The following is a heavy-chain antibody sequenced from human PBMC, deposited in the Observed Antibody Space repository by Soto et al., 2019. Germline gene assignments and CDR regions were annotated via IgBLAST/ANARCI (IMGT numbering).Heavy chain of an antibody. D-gene: IGHD3-10*01. CDR3: ANKFFSGSGSYRGWFDP. V-gene: IGHV3-23*01. CDR2: ISGSGDST. Sequence: GGSLRLSCAASGFTFSSYAMNWVRQAPGKGLEWVSIISGSGDSTYYADSVKGRFTISRDNTKNTLYLQMNSLRAEDTAVYYCANKFFSGSGSYRGWFDPWGQETLGTGSS. J-gene: IGHJ5*02. CDR1: GFTFSSYA.